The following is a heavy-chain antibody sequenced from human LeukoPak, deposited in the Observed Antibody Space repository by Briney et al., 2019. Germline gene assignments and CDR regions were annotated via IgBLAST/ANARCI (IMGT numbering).Heavy chain of an antibody. CDR3: ARDVCSSTSCYTNWFDP. D-gene: IGHD2-2*01. V-gene: IGHV4-31*03. J-gene: IGHJ5*02. Sequence: SQTLSLTCTVSGVSISRSGYYWSWIRQHPGKGLEWIGYIYYSGSTYYNPSLKSRVTISVDTSKNQFSLKLSSVTAADTAVYYCARDVCSSTSCYTNWFDPWGQGTLVTVSS. CDR2: IYYSGST. CDR1: GVSISRSGYY.